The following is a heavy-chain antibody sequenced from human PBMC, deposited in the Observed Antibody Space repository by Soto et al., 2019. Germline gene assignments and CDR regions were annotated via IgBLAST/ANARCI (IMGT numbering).Heavy chain of an antibody. CDR2: ISSSSSYI. J-gene: IGHJ6*02. CDR3: ARESYYNILTGYSHPYYYYGMDV. V-gene: IGHV3-21*01. CDR1: GFTFSSYS. D-gene: IGHD3-9*01. Sequence: KPGGSLRLSCAASGFTFSSYSMNWVRQAPGKGLEWVSSISSSSSYIYYADSVKGRFTISRDNAKNSLYLQMNSLRAEDTAVYYCARESYYNILTGYSHPYYYYGMDVWGQGTTVTVSS.